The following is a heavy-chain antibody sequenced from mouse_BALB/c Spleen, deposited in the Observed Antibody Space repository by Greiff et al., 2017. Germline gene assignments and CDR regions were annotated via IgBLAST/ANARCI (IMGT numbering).Heavy chain of an antibody. J-gene: IGHJ3*01. D-gene: IGHD2-2*01. CDR1: GYTFTSYW. CDR3: THFYYGYEGFAY. CDR2: IYPGNSDT. Sequence: VQLQQSGTVLARPGASVKMSCKASGYTFTSYWMHWVKQRPGQGLEWIGAIYPGNSDTSYNQKFKGKAKLTAVTSTSTAYMELSSLTNEDSAVYYCTHFYYGYEGFAYWGQGTLVTVSA. V-gene: IGHV1-5*01.